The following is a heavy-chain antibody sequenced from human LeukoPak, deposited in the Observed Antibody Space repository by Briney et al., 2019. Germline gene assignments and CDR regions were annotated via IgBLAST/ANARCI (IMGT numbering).Heavy chain of an antibody. CDR2: SYSRGST. J-gene: IGHJ5*02. CDR1: GGSINSSSYY. V-gene: IGHV4-39*01. Sequence: SETLSLTCTVSGGSINSSSYYWGWIRQPPGKRLEWIPSSYSRGSTYYNPSLQSRITISIDTPKNQCSLRLTSVTAADKADYYCARRDNCSGGSCNGKNWFDPWGQGTLVTVSS. CDR3: ARRDNCSGGSCNGKNWFDP. D-gene: IGHD2-15*01.